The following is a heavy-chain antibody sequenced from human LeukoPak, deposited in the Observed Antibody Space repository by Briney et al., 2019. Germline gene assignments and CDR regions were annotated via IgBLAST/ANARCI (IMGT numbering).Heavy chain of an antibody. Sequence: GGSLRLSCAASGFTFSSYGMHWVRQAPGKGLEWVSAISYSGYSTYYARSVKGRFTISRDNSKNTLYLQMNSLRAEDTALYYCAKGTPGEAFDIWGQGTMVTVSS. J-gene: IGHJ3*02. CDR1: GFTFSSYG. D-gene: IGHD1-1*01. CDR3: AKGTPGEAFDI. CDR2: ISYSGYST. V-gene: IGHV3-23*01.